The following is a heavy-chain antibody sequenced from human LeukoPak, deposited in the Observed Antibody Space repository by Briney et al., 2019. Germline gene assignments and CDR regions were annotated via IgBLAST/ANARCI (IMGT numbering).Heavy chain of an antibody. D-gene: IGHD6-13*01. Sequence: SVKVSCKASEGTFSSYAISWVRQAPGQGLEWMGGIIPIFGTANYAQKFQGRVTITADESTSTAYMELSSLRSEDTAVYYCAASIVGIAAAGTADYWGQGTLVTVSS. CDR1: EGTFSSYA. CDR3: AASIVGIAAAGTADY. V-gene: IGHV1-69*13. J-gene: IGHJ4*02. CDR2: IIPIFGTA.